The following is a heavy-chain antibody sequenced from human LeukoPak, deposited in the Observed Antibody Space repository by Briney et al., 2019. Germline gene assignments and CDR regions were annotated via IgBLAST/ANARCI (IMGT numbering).Heavy chain of an antibody. CDR2: IVVGSGNT. V-gene: IGHV1-58*01. D-gene: IGHD3-9*01. CDR3: ATILTGYYFPDY. Sequence: ASVKVSCKASGFTFTSSAVQWVRQARGQRLEWIGWIVVGSGNTNYAQKFQERVTITRDMSTSTAYMELSSLRSEGTAVYYCATILTGYYFPDYWGQGTLVTVSS. J-gene: IGHJ4*02. CDR1: GFTFTSSA.